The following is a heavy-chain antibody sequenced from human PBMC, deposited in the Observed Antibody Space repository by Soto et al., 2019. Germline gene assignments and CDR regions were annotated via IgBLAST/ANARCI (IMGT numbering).Heavy chain of an antibody. CDR1: GFTFSSYA. V-gene: IGHV3-23*01. J-gene: IGHJ5*02. Sequence: GGSLRLSCAASGFTFSSYAMSWVRQAPGKGLEWVSAISGSGGSTYYADSVKGRFTISRDNSKNTLYLQMNSLRAEDTAVYYCAKDVTTNWNDFENWFDPWGQGTLVTVSS. CDR3: AKDVTTNWNDFENWFDP. CDR2: ISGSGGST. D-gene: IGHD1-1*01.